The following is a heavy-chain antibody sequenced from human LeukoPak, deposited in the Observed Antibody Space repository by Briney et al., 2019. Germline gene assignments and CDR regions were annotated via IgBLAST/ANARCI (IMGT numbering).Heavy chain of an antibody. CDR1: GFTFSSYS. J-gene: IGHJ4*02. CDR2: ISSSSSYI. V-gene: IGHV3-21*01. Sequence: GGSLRLSCAASGFTFSSYSMNWVRQAPGKGLEWVSSISSSSSYIYYADSVKGRFTISRDNAKNSLYLQMNSLRAEDTAVYYCARDPRALYSSSWYDDGWGQGTLVTVSS. D-gene: IGHD6-13*01. CDR3: ARDPRALYSSSWYDDG.